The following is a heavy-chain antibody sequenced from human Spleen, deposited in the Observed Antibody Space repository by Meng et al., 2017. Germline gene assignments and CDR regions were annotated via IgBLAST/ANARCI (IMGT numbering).Heavy chain of an antibody. J-gene: IGHJ6*02. V-gene: IGHV1-2*06. CDR1: GYRFTAYY. CDR3: AREASYDNSGHSYYYGMDV. D-gene: IGHD3-22*01. CDR2: IVPNSGDT. Sequence: ASVKVSCKASGYRFTAYYIHWVRQAPGQRLEWMGHIVPNSGDTLYAPKFQGRVTVTADTSTATAYMELGSLRSDDTAVYYCAREASYDNSGHSYYYGMDVWGQGTTVTVSS.